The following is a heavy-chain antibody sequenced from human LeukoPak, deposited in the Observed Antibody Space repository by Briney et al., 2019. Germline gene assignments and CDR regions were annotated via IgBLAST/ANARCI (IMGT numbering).Heavy chain of an antibody. CDR3: ARDSGPDAFDI. V-gene: IGHV3-66*02. J-gene: IGHJ3*02. D-gene: IGHD1-26*01. CDR1: GCTVSSNY. Sequence: GGSLRLSCAASGCTVSSNYMSWVRQAPGKGLEWVSVIYSGGSTYYADSVKGRFTISRDNSKNTLYLQMNSLRAEDTAVYYCARDSGPDAFDIWGQGTMVTVSS. CDR2: IYSGGST.